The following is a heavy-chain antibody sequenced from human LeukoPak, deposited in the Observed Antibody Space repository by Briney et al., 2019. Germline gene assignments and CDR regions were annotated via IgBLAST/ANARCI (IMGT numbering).Heavy chain of an antibody. D-gene: IGHD2-15*01. CDR3: ASGGWYRGY. Sequence: PPETLSLTCAVYGGSFSGYYWTWIRQTPGKGLEWIGEINHRGSTNYNPSLESRVTISVGTSKNHFSLDLTSVTAADTAVYYCASGGWYRGYWGQGTLVTVSS. CDR2: INHRGST. J-gene: IGHJ4*02. V-gene: IGHV4-34*01. CDR1: GGSFSGYY.